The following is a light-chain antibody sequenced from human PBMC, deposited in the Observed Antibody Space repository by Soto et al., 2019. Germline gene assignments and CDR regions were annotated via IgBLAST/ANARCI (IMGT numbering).Light chain of an antibody. CDR2: DAT. J-gene: IGLJ1*01. CDR1: KIGSKI. Sequence: LTQPPSVSVAPGQTAKITCGGDKIGSKIVHWYKQMPGQAPVAVVFDATDRPAGIPHRISATRYGDTATLTSSRVDAGDDADYYCQVLASTAEFFVFGSGTKVTVL. V-gene: IGLV3-21*02. CDR3: QVLASTAEFFV.